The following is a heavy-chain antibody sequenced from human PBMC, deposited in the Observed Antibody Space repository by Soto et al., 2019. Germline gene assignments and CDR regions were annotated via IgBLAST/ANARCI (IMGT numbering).Heavy chain of an antibody. Sequence: PSETLSLTCTVSGVSISSYYWSWIRQPPGKGLEWIGYIYYSGNTNYNPSLKSRVTMSVDTSNNQFSLRLSSVTAADTAVYYCAGREYYASGSYSWGQGTLVTVSS. CDR1: GVSISSYY. V-gene: IGHV4-59*08. J-gene: IGHJ5*02. D-gene: IGHD3-10*01. CDR2: IYYSGNT. CDR3: AGREYYASGSYS.